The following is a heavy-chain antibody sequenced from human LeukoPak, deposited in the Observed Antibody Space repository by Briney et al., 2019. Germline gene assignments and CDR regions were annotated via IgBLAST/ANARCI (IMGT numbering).Heavy chain of an antibody. CDR3: ARHVLSGYLNYWYFDL. CDR1: GGSVSSSSYY. CDR2: IYYSGST. D-gene: IGHD3-3*01. Sequence: SETLSLTCTVSGGSVSSSSYYWGWTRQPPGKGLEWVGSIYYSGSTYYNPSLKSRVTISVDTSKNQFSLKLSSVTAADTAVYYCARHVLSGYLNYWYFDLWGRGTLVTVSS. V-gene: IGHV4-39*01. J-gene: IGHJ2*01.